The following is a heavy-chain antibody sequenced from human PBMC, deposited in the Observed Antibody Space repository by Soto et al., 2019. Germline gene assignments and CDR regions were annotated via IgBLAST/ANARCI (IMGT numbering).Heavy chain of an antibody. V-gene: IGHV3-73*01. CDR1: GFTFSGSA. D-gene: IGHD3-10*01. J-gene: IGHJ6*02. CDR2: IRSKANSYAT. Sequence: GGSLRLSCAASGFTFSGSAMHWVRQASGKGLEWVGRIRSKANSYATAYAASVKGRFTISRDDSKNTAYLQMNSLKTEDTAVYYCTLWFGELSDYYYYGMDVWGQGTTVTVSS. CDR3: TLWFGELSDYYYYGMDV.